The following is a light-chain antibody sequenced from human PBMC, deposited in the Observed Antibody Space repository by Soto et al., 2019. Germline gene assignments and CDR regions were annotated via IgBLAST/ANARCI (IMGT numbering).Light chain of an antibody. CDR1: QSLLHSNGYNY. CDR3: MQALQTPRT. Sequence: DIVMTQSPLSLPVTPGEPASISCRSSQSLLHSNGYNYLDWYLQRPGQSPQGLIYLGSSRASGVPDRFSGSGSGTDFTLKISRVEAEDVGVYYCMQALQTPRTFGQGTKLDIK. J-gene: IGKJ2*01. V-gene: IGKV2-28*01. CDR2: LGS.